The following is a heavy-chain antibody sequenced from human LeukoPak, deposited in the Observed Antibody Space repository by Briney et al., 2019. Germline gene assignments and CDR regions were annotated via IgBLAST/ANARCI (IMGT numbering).Heavy chain of an antibody. V-gene: IGHV5-51*01. J-gene: IGHJ4*02. CDR2: IYPGDSDT. CDR1: GYSFTSYW. Sequence: GESLKISCKGSGYSFTSYWIGWVRQMPGKGLEWMGIIYPGDSDTRYSPSFQGQVTISADKSISTAYLQWSSLKASDTAMYYCARQGFGYSYGYLPDYWGQGTLVTVSS. D-gene: IGHD5-18*01. CDR3: ARQGFGYSYGYLPDY.